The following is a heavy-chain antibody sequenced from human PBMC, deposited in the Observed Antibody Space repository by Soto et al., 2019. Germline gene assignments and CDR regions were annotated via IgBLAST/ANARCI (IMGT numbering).Heavy chain of an antibody. CDR1: GFTFNNYV. CDR3: TRDVQFQSFDS. V-gene: IGHV3-74*01. D-gene: IGHD4-4*01. J-gene: IGHJ4*02. Sequence: PGGSLRLSCAASGFTFNNYVMHWVRQAPWKGLVWVSRINDDGSSTRYADSVKGRFTMSRDNAQNTVHLQMNSLRAEDTGVYYCTRDVQFQSFDSWGQGTLVTVSS. CDR2: INDDGSST.